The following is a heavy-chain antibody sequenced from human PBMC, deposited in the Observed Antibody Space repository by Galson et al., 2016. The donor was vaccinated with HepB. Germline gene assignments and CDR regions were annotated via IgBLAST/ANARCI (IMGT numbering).Heavy chain of an antibody. CDR3: AKGPWAYSSSLGFDP. V-gene: IGHV3-23*01. Sequence: SLRLSCAASGFTFSSYAMSWVRQAPGKGLEWVSATSGSGGSTYYADSVKGRLTISRDNSKNNLHQQMNSLRAEDTAVYYCAKGPWAYSSSLGFDPWGQGTLVTVSS. J-gene: IGHJ5*02. CDR2: TSGSGGST. D-gene: IGHD6-13*01. CDR1: GFTFSSYA.